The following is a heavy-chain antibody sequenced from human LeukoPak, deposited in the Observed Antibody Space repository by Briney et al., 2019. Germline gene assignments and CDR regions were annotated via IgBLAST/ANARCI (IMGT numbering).Heavy chain of an antibody. J-gene: IGHJ3*02. V-gene: IGHV4-59*12. CDR1: GGSFSGYY. CDR2: IYYSGST. CDR3: ARDDDYGFVAFDI. D-gene: IGHD3-16*01. Sequence: SETLSLTCAVYGGSFSGYYWSWIRQPPGKGLEWIGYIYYSGSTNYNPSLKSRVTISVDTSKNQFSLKLSSVTAADTAVYYCARDDDYGFVAFDIWGQGTMVTVSS.